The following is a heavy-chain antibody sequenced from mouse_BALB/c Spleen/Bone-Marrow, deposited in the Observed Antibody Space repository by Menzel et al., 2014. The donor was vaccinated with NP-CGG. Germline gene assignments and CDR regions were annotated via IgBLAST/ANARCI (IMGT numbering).Heavy chain of an antibody. CDR2: IYYSGTI. D-gene: IGHD2-1*01. V-gene: IGHV3-5*02. CDR3: AWFYGNYFDY. Sequence: VQLQQSGPGLVKPSQTVSLTCTVTGISITTGNYRWSWIRQFPGNKLEWIGYIYYSGTITYNPSLTSRTTITRDTSKNQFFLEMNSLTAEDTATYYCAWFYGNYFDYWGQGTTLTVSS. J-gene: IGHJ2*01. CDR1: GISITTGNYR.